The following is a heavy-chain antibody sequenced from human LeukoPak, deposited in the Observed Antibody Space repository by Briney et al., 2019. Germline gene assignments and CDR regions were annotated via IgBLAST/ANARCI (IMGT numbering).Heavy chain of an antibody. CDR2: ISFDGSHT. CDR1: GFTFSSYA. D-gene: IGHD2-15*01. Sequence: GRSLRLSCAASGFTFSSYAMHWVRQAPGKGLEGVAVISFDGSHTYYADSVKGRFTISRDNSKNTLYLQMNSLRAEDTAVYYCARDMQIVVLTRLLDYWGQGTLVTVSS. J-gene: IGHJ4*02. V-gene: IGHV3-30*04. CDR3: ARDMQIVVLTRLLDY.